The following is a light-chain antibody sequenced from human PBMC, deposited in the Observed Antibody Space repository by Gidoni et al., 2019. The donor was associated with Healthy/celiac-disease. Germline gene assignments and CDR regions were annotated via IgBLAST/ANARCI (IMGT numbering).Light chain of an antibody. CDR3: SSYAGSNILDVV. V-gene: IGLV2-8*01. J-gene: IGLJ2*01. CDR1: SSDVGGYHY. Sequence: QSALTQPPSASGSPGQSVTISCTGTSSDVGGYHYVSWYQQHPGKAPKLMINEVSKRPSGVPDRFSGSKSGNTASLTVSGLQAEDEADYYCSSYAGSNILDVVFGGGTKLTVL. CDR2: EVS.